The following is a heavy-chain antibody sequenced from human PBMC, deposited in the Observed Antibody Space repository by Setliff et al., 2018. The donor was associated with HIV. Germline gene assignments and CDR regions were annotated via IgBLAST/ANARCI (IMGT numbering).Heavy chain of an antibody. CDR3: ARNFGLSPSGKYYYYYGMDI. V-gene: IGHV1-2*02. J-gene: IGHJ6*02. CDR1: GYTFTGHY. CDR2: VKPNSGDA. Sequence: ASVKVSCKASGYTFTGHYLHWVRQAPGQGLEWLGWVKPNSGDAIYAQTFQGRVTMTRDTSINAAYMELRGLRSDDTAVYYCARNFGLSPSGKYYYYYGMDIWGQGTTVTVSS. D-gene: IGHD3-10*01.